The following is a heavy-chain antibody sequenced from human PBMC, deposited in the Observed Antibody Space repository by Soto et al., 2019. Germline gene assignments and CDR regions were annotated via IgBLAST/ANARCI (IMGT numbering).Heavy chain of an antibody. J-gene: IGHJ4*02. Sequence: PGGSLRLSCAASGFTFSNYAMSWVRQAPGKGLEWVSAISGSGGSTYYADSVKGRFTISRDNSKNTLYLQMNSLRAEDTAVYYCAKPNGHDFWSGYYTGMDYWGQGTLVTVSS. CDR3: AKPNGHDFWSGYYTGMDY. CDR1: GFTFSNYA. D-gene: IGHD3-3*01. V-gene: IGHV3-23*01. CDR2: ISGSGGST.